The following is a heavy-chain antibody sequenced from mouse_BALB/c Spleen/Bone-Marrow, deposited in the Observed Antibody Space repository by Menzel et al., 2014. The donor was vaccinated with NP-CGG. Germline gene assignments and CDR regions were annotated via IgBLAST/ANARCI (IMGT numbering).Heavy chain of an antibody. J-gene: IGHJ3*01. CDR3: AREGDGYDPAWFAY. Sequence: EVMLVESGGGLVKPGGSLKLSCAASGSTFSSYAMSWVRQTPEKRLEWVASISSGGSTYYPDSVKGRFTISRDNARNILYLQMSSLRSEDTAMYYCAREGDGYDPAWFAYWGQGTLVTVSA. CDR1: GSTFSSYA. V-gene: IGHV5-6-5*01. CDR2: ISSGGST. D-gene: IGHD2-2*01.